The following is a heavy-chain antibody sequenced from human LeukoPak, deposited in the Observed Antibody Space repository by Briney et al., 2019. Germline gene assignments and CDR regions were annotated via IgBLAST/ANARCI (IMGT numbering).Heavy chain of an antibody. V-gene: IGHV3-23*01. J-gene: IGHJ1*01. CDR2: ISGSGDST. D-gene: IGHD2/OR15-2a*01. Sequence: PGGSLRLSCAASGFTFNSYAMSWVRQAPGKGLEWVSAISGSGDSTYYADSVKGRFTISRDNSKNTLYLQMNSLRAEDTAVYYCARHGSTSSDDYFQHWGQGTLVTVSS. CDR3: ARHGSTSSDDYFQH. CDR1: GFTFNSYA.